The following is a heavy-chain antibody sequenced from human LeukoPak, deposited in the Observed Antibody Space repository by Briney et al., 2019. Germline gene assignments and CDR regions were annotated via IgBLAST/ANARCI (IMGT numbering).Heavy chain of an antibody. V-gene: IGHV4-34*01. J-gene: IGHJ6*02. CDR1: GGSFSGYY. D-gene: IGHD1-26*01. CDR2: INHSGST. CDR3: ARACCGNYYYYYGMDV. Sequence: SETLSLTRAVYGGSFSGYYWSWIRQPPGKGLEWIGEINHSGSTNYNPSLKSRVTISVDTSKNQFSLKLSSVTAADTAVYYCARACCGNYYYYYGMDVWGQGTTVTVSS.